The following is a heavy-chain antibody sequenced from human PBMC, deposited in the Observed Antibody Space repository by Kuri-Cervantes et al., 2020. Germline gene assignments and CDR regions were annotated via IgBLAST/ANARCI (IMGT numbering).Heavy chain of an antibody. D-gene: IGHD1-7*01. Sequence: GESLKISCGASGFTFSSHGMHWVRQAPGKGLEWVAVISYDGSNKYDADSVKGRFTISRDNSKNTLYLQMNSLRAEDTALYYCAKAGTTVIGGWFDPWGQGTLVTVSS. CDR1: GFTFSSHG. CDR2: ISYDGSNK. V-gene: IGHV3-30*19. CDR3: AKAGTTVIGGWFDP. J-gene: IGHJ5*02.